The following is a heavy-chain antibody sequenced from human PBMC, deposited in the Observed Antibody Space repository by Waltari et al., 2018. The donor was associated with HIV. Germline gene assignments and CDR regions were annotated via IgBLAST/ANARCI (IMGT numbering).Heavy chain of an antibody. CDR3: ARHALRVGAAYWNFDL. V-gene: IGHV4-39*01. D-gene: IGHD1-26*01. CDR1: GGSVSSSRYF. J-gene: IGHJ2*01. CDR2: IYYTGRA. Sequence: LQLQESGPGLVKPSETLSLTCTVSGGSVSSSRYFWGWIRQPPGKGLEWVGRIYYTGRAYYNPSLKSRVTISVDTSKNQFSLKVTSVTAADTAVYYCARHALRVGAAYWNFDLWGRGTLVTVSS.